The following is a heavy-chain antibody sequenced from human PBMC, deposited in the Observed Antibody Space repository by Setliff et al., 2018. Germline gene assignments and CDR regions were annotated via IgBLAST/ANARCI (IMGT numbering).Heavy chain of an antibody. D-gene: IGHD3-10*01. J-gene: IGHJ4*02. V-gene: IGHV4-34*01. Sequence: PSETLSLTCAVCGGSFSGYYWSWVRQPPGKGLEWIGDIYQSGTTNYNPSLKSRVTISADTSKNQFSLKLKSVTAADTAVYYCARAPGRNIRGDYWGQGALVTVSS. CDR2: IYQSGTT. CDR3: ARAPGRNIRGDY. CDR1: GGSFSGYY.